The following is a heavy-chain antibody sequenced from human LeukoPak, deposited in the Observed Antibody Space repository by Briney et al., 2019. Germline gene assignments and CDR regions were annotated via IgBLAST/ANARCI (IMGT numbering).Heavy chain of an antibody. J-gene: IGHJ4*02. CDR2: IDNGGST. Sequence: GGSLRLSCAAPGFTVSSNYMSWVRQAPGRGLEWVSVIDNGGSTYYADSVKGRFTISRDNSKNTLYLQMNSLRAEDTAVYYCARDGSARSLGNWGQGTLVSVSS. V-gene: IGHV3-53*01. CDR3: ARDGSARSLGN. CDR1: GFTVSSNY. D-gene: IGHD6-6*01.